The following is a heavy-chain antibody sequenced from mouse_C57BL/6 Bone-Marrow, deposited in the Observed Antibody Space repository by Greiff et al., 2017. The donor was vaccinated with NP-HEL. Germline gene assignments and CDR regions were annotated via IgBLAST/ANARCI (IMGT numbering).Heavy chain of an antibody. J-gene: IGHJ1*03. CDR2: IDPNSGGT. CDR3: ARMLIYWYFDV. V-gene: IGHV1-72*01. D-gene: IGHD1-1*01. CDR1: GYTFTSYW. Sequence: VQLQQPGAELVKPGASVKLSCKASGYTFTSYWMHWVKQRPGRGLGWIGRIDPNSGGTKYNEKFKSKATLTVDKPSSSAYMQLSSLTSEDSAVYYCARMLIYWYFDVWGTGTTVTVSS.